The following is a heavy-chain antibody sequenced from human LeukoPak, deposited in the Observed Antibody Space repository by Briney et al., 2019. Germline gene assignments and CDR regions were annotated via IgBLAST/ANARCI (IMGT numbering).Heavy chain of an antibody. CDR1: GFSFNTYG. CDR3: AAGNSYCSGGSCYS. J-gene: IGHJ4*02. CDR2: ISDDGFHT. Sequence: GGSLRLSCAASGFSFNTYGMHWVRQPPGKGLEWVAVISDDGFHTDSADSVKGRFTISRDNAKNSLYLQMNSLRAEDTALYYCAAGNSYCSGGSCYSWGQGTLVTVSS. D-gene: IGHD2-15*01. V-gene: IGHV3-30*03.